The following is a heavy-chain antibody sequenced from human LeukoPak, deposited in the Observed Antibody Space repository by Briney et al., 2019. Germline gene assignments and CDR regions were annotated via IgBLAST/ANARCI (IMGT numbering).Heavy chain of an antibody. CDR1: GYMFTGYY. Sequence: GASVKVSCKSSGYMFTGYYIYWVRQAPRQGLECMGWINPNTGGTSYSENFRGRVTMTRDTSISTAYLELSRLTSNDTAVYYCAIGVTTVVPYHYYGMDVWGQGTTVTVSS. D-gene: IGHD4-17*01. CDR3: AIGVTTVVPYHYYGMDV. CDR2: INPNTGGT. V-gene: IGHV1-2*02. J-gene: IGHJ6*02.